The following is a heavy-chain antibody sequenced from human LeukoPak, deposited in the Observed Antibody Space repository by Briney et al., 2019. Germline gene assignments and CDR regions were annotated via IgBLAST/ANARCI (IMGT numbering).Heavy chain of an antibody. CDR2: IYDSGST. CDR3: ARAWSGYSSLDY. CDR1: GNSISNNY. Sequence: SETLSLTCSVSGNSISNNYWGWIRQPPGKGLEWIGYIYDSGSTSYNPSLKSRVTISVDTSKNQFSLKVSSATAADTAVYYCARAWSGYSSLDYWGQGTQVTVSS. D-gene: IGHD3-3*01. J-gene: IGHJ4*02. V-gene: IGHV4-59*01.